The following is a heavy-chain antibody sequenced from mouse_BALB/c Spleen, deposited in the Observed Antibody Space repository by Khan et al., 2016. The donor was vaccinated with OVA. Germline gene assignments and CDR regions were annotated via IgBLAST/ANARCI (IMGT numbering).Heavy chain of an antibody. CDR3: ARRLDYLDY. J-gene: IGHJ2*01. D-gene: IGHD1-2*01. Sequence: VQLQQSGPELVKPGASVKMSCKASGYTFTTYVMHWVKQKPGQGLEWIGYINPYNDATTYNEKFKGKATLTSDISSSSAYMEFNSLTSEDSAVYYCARRLDYLDYWGQGTTLTVSS. CDR2: INPYNDAT. CDR1: GYTFTTYV. V-gene: IGHV1S136*01.